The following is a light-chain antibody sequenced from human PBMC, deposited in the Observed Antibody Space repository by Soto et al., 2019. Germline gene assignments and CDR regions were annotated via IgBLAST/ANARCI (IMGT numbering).Light chain of an antibody. CDR2: GTS. V-gene: IGKV3-15*01. J-gene: IGKJ5*01. CDR3: QQYNNWPMIT. CDR1: QSVSGN. Sequence: EIGVTQSPGTLSVSPGEGATLSCRASQSVSGNLAWYQQKPGQAPRLLIYGTSIRATGVPARFSGGGSGTEFTLTISGLKSADFVVYYCQQYNNWPMITFGHGTRLEIK.